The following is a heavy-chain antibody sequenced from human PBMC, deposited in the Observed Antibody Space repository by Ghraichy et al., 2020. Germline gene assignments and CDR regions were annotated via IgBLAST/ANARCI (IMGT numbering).Heavy chain of an antibody. CDR2: ISYDGSNK. CDR3: AKDRGYSSSWYSYYFDY. Sequence: GGSLRLSCAASGFTFSSYGMHWVRQAPGKGLEWVAVISYDGSNKYYADSVKCRFTISRDNSKNTLYLQMNSLRAEDTAVYYCAKDRGYSSSWYSYYFDYWGQGTLVTVSS. J-gene: IGHJ4*02. D-gene: IGHD6-13*01. CDR1: GFTFSSYG. V-gene: IGHV3-30*18.